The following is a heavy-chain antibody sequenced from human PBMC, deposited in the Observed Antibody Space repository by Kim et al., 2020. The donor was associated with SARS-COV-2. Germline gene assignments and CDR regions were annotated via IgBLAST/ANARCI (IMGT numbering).Heavy chain of an antibody. CDR3: AKDSGSSSWFIDY. D-gene: IGHD6-13*01. Sequence: GGSLRLSCAASGFTFNNYAMHWVRQAPGKGLEWVASISWDGSNIDYADSVKGRFTISRDNAKNSLYLQMNSLRAEDTALYYCAKDSGSSSWFIDYWGQGTLVTVSS. CDR1: GFTFNNYA. J-gene: IGHJ4*02. V-gene: IGHV3-9*01. CDR2: ISWDGSNI.